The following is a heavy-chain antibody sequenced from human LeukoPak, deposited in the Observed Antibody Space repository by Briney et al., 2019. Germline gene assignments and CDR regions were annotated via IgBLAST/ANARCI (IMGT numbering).Heavy chain of an antibody. J-gene: IGHJ4*02. V-gene: IGHV4-34*01. CDR1: GVSFSGYY. Sequence: SETLSLTCAVYGVSFSGYYWSWIRQPPGKGLEWIGEINHSGSTNYNPSLKSRVTISVDTSKNQFSLKLSSVTAADTAVYYCARGADCSGGSCELDYWGQGTLVTVSS. CDR3: ARGADCSGGSCELDY. D-gene: IGHD2-15*01. CDR2: INHSGST.